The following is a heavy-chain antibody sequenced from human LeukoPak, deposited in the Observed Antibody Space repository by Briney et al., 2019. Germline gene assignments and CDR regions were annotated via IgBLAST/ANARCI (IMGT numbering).Heavy chain of an antibody. J-gene: IGHJ6*04. Sequence: GESLKISCKGSGYSFTSYWIGWVRQMPGKGLEWMGIIYPGDSDTRHSPSFQGQVTISADKSISTAYLQWSSLKASDTAMYYCARVAAQDCSGGSCYHYGMDVWGKGTTVTVSS. D-gene: IGHD2-15*01. CDR1: GYSFTSYW. V-gene: IGHV5-51*01. CDR3: ARVAAQDCSGGSCYHYGMDV. CDR2: IYPGDSDT.